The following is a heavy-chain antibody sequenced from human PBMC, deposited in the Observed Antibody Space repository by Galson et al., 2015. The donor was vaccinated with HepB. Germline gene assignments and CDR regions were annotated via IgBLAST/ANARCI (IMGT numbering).Heavy chain of an antibody. V-gene: IGHV3-23*01. CDR3: AKDRSRDYYGSGSYYSLYSYGMDV. D-gene: IGHD3-10*01. CDR1: TLIPTRYA. J-gene: IGHJ6*02. Sequence: SLRLSCAASTLIPTRYAMTWVRQAPGKGLEWVAGISGSGSSAYYADSVKGRFTISRDNSKRTLYLQMNSLRGEDTAVYYCAKDRSRDYYGSGSYYSLYSYGMDVWGQGTTVTVSS. CDR2: ISGSGSSA.